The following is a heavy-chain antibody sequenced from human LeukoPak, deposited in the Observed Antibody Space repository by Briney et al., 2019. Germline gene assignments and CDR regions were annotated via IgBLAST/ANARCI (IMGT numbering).Heavy chain of an antibody. V-gene: IGHV1-8*01. D-gene: IGHD3-3*01. J-gene: IGHJ6*02. CDR2: MNPNSGNT. Sequence: GASVKVSCKASGYTFTSYDINWVRQATGQGLEWMGWMNPNSGNTGYAQKFQGRVTMTRNTSISTAYMELSSLRSEDTAVYYCAREFLEWLSYDYGMDVWGQGTTVTVSS. CDR1: GYTFTSYD. CDR3: AREFLEWLSYDYGMDV.